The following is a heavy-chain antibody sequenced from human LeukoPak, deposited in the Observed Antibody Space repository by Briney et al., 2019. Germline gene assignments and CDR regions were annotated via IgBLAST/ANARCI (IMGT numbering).Heavy chain of an antibody. D-gene: IGHD2-15*01. V-gene: IGHV4-38-2*01. CDR3: ARHPRWYFDY. Sequence: SETLSLTCAVSGYSTSSGYYWGRIRQPPGKGLEWIGSIYHSGSTYYNPSLKSRVTISVDTSKNQFSLKLSSVTAADTAVYYCARHPRWYFDYWGQGTLVTVSS. CDR1: GYSTSSGYY. CDR2: IYHSGST. J-gene: IGHJ4*02.